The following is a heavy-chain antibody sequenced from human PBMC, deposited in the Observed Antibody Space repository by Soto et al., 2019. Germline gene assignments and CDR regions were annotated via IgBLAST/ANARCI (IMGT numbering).Heavy chain of an antibody. CDR1: GFTFDDYT. Sequence: GGSLRLSCAASGFTFDDYTMHWVRQAPGKGLEWVSLISWDGGSTYYADSVKGRFTISRDNSKNSLYLQMNSLRTEDTALYYCAKDIGVPAGYSSSHNYYYYGMDVWGQGTTVTVSS. D-gene: IGHD6-13*01. V-gene: IGHV3-43*01. CDR2: ISWDGGST. J-gene: IGHJ6*02. CDR3: AKDIGVPAGYSSSHNYYYYGMDV.